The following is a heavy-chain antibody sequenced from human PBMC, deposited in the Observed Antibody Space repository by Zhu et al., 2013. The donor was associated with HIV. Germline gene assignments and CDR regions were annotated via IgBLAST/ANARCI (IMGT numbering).Heavy chain of an antibody. D-gene: IGHD1-26*01. Sequence: QVQXVQSGAEVKKPGASVKVSCKASGYTFTSYGISWVRQAPGQGLEWMGWINPNSGGTNYAQKFQGRVTMTRDTSISTAYMELSRLRSDDTAVYYCARVGDGSPSSYYYYYMDVWGKGTTVTVSS. J-gene: IGHJ6*03. V-gene: IGHV1-2*02. CDR2: INPNSGGT. CDR1: GYTFTSYG. CDR3: ARVGDGSPSSYYYYYMDV.